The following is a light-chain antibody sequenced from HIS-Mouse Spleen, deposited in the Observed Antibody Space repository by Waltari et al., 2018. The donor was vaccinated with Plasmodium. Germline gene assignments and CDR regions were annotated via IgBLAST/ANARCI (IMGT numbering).Light chain of an antibody. J-gene: IGLJ2*01. CDR3: CSYAGSYTVV. Sequence: QSALTQPRSVSGSPGQSVTISCTGTSCDVGGYNYVPWYQQHPGKAPKLMIYDVSKRPSGVPDRFSGSKSGNTASLTISGLQAEDEADYYCCSYAGSYTVVFGGGTKLTVL. CDR2: DVS. V-gene: IGLV2-11*01. CDR1: SCDVGGYNY.